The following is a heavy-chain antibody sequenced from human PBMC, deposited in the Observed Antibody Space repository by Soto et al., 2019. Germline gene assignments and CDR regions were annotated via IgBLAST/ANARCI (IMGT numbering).Heavy chain of an antibody. CDR3: ARVVWSSGSFDY. V-gene: IGHV3-48*02. CDR1: GFTFSSYN. D-gene: IGHD3-22*01. CDR2: ISSSGTTI. J-gene: IGHJ4*02. Sequence: GGSLRLSCAASGFTFSSYNMNWVRQAPGKGLEWVSHISSSGTTIHYADSVKGRFTISRDNAKNSVFLQMNSLRDEDTAVYYCARVVWSSGSFDYWGQGTLVTVSS.